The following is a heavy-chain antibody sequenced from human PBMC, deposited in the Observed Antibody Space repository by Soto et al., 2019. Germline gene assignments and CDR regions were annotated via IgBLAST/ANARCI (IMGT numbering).Heavy chain of an antibody. D-gene: IGHD1-1*01. CDR2: ISAHNGNT. CDR1: GYAFTTYG. CDR3: VRGRYGDY. V-gene: IGHV1-18*01. Sequence: QVHLVQSGAEVKKPGASVKVSCKGSGYAFTTYGITWVRQAPGQGLEWMGWISAHNGNTNSAQKLQGRVTVTRDTSTSTAYMELRSRRSDDTAVYYCVRGRYGDYWGQGALVTVSS. J-gene: IGHJ4*02.